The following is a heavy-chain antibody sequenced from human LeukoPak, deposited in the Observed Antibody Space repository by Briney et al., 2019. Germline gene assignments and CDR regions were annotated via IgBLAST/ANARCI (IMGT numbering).Heavy chain of an antibody. CDR1: GFTFSSYW. J-gene: IGHJ2*01. CDR2: SSTDGSST. V-gene: IGHV3-74*01. CDR3: AKSASYSYAWYIDL. D-gene: IGHD1-26*01. Sequence: GGALRLSCAASGFTFSSYWMHWVRQAAGKGLVWVSRSSTDGSSTSYADSVKGRFTIPRDNAHNTLYLQMNSLRAEDTAVYYCAKSASYSYAWYIDLWGRGTLVTVSS.